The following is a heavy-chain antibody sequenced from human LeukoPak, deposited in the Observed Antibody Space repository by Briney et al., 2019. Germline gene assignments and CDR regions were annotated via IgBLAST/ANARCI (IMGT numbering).Heavy chain of an antibody. D-gene: IGHD2-2*01. CDR3: ARGRKYQLSHFDY. J-gene: IGHJ4*02. CDR2: IYYSGST. V-gene: IGHV4-61*01. CDR1: GYSISSGYY. Sequence: SETLSLTCTVSGYSISSGYYWGWIRQPPGKGLEWIGYIYYSGSTNYNPSLKSRVTISVDTSKNQFSLKLSSVTAADTAVYYCARGRKYQLSHFDYWGQGTLVTVSS.